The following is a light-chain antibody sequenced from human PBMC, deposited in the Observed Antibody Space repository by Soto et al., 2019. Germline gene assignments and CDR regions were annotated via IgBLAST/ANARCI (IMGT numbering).Light chain of an antibody. CDR3: QQVNTFPYT. CDR2: DAS. J-gene: IGKJ2*01. CDR1: QSVGKY. Sequence: EILMAQSPATLSFSPGERATLSCRASQSVGKYLVWYQQKPGQAPRLLIYDASNRATGIPARFSGSGSGTDFTLTISSLQPEDFATYYCQQVNTFPYTFGQGTKVDIK. V-gene: IGKV3-11*01.